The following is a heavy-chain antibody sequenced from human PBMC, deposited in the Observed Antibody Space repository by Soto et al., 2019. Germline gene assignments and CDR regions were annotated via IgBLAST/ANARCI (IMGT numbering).Heavy chain of an antibody. CDR1: GFTFSDYY. D-gene: IGHD3-22*01. CDR2: ISSSGSTI. V-gene: IGHV3-11*01. J-gene: IGHJ3*02. Sequence: PGGSLRLSCAASGFTFSDYYMSWIRQAPGKGLEWVSYISSSGSTIYYADSVKGRFTISRDNAKNSLYLQMNSLRAEDTAVYYCARDGNYYDSSGYNVAFSAFDIWGQGTMVT. CDR3: ARDGNYYDSSGYNVAFSAFDI.